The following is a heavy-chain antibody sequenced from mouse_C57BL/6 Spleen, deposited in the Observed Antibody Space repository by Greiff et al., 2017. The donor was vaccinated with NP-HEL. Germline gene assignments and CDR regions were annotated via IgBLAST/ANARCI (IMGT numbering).Heavy chain of an antibody. CDR2: ISYDGSN. J-gene: IGHJ3*01. V-gene: IGHV3-6*01. CDR1: GYSITSGYY. CDR3: ARDWDQAWFAY. D-gene: IGHD4-1*01. Sequence: VQLQQSGPGLVKPSQSLSLTCSVTGYSITSGYYWNWIRQFPGNKLEWMGYISYDGSNNYNPSLKNRISITRDTSKNQFFLKLNSVTTEDTATYYCARDWDQAWFAYWGQGTLVTVSA.